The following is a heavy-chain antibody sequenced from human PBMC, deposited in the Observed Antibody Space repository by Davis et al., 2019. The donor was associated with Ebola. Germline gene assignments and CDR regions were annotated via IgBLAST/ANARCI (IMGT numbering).Heavy chain of an antibody. Sequence: GESLKISCAASGFIFKTYSMNWVRQAPGKGLEWLSYISSGSNTIYYADSVKGRFTISRDNSKNTLYLQMNSLRAEDTAVYYCTTSLSIPGYWGQGTLVTVSS. V-gene: IGHV3-48*01. J-gene: IGHJ4*02. CDR1: GFIFKTYS. D-gene: IGHD3-16*02. CDR3: TTSLSIPGY. CDR2: ISSGSNTI.